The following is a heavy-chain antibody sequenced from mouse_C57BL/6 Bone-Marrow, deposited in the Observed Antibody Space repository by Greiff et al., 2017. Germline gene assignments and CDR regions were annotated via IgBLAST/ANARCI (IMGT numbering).Heavy chain of an antibody. J-gene: IGHJ4*01. CDR1: GYTFTDYY. Sequence: VQLKQSGPVLVKPGASVQMSCKASGYTFTDYYMNWVKQSHGKSLEWIGVINPYNGGTSYNQKFKGKATLTVDKSSSTAYMELNSLTSEDSAVYYCAGGDARYYYAMDYWGQRTSVTVSS. CDR3: AGGDARYYYAMDY. CDR2: INPYNGGT. V-gene: IGHV1-19*01.